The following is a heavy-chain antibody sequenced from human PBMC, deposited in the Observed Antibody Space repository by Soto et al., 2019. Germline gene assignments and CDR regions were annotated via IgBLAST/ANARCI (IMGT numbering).Heavy chain of an antibody. CDR3: ARNASGRYFDF. J-gene: IGHJ4*02. Sequence: SETLSLTCSVSSFSINSRHYWGWIRQPPGKGLEWIASIYNTVSTHYNPSLKSRATISLDTSQNQFSLRLNSVTAADTAIYYCARNASGRYFDFWGPGRLVPVSA. D-gene: IGHD6-19*01. CDR2: IYNTVST. CDR1: SFSINSRHY. V-gene: IGHV4-38-2*02.